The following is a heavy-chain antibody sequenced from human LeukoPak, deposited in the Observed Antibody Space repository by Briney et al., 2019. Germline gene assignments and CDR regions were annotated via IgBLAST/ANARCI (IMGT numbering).Heavy chain of an antibody. Sequence: GGSLRLSCAASGFTFSSYAMYWVGQAPWRGLEGFSYISSSANTIYYADPVKGRFTVPRDNGKNSLYLQMDSLRAEDTAVYYCASAGHYYDSSGYYLGYWGQGTLVTVSS. CDR1: GFTFSSYA. CDR2: ISSSANTI. V-gene: IGHV3-48*03. D-gene: IGHD3-22*01. J-gene: IGHJ4*02. CDR3: ASAGHYYDSSGYYLGY.